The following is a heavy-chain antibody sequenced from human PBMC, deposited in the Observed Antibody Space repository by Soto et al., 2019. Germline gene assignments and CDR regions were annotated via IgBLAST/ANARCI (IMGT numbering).Heavy chain of an antibody. Sequence: VCCQSSGCIFSSYAISRVRQVPGQGLEWMGGIIPIFGTANYAQKFQGRVTITADESTSTAYMELSSLRSEDTAVYYCARGNRQQLVQYYFDYWGQGTLVTVSS. D-gene: IGHD6-13*01. CDR1: GCIFSSYA. V-gene: IGHV1-69*01. J-gene: IGHJ4*02. CDR2: IIPIFGTA. CDR3: ARGNRQQLVQYYFDY.